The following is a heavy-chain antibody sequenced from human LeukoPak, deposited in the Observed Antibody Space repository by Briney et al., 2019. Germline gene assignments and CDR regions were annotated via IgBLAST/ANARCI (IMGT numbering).Heavy chain of an antibody. D-gene: IGHD5-18*01. CDR2: IYYSGST. CDR1: GGSFSGYY. CDR3: ARRGVDTAMVSHWFDP. Sequence: SETLSLTCAVYGGSFSGYYWSWIRQPPGKGLEWIGYIYYSGSTNYNPSLKSRVTISVDTSKNQFSLKLSSVTAANTAVYYCARRGVDTAMVSHWFDPWGQGTLVTVSS. V-gene: IGHV4-59*01. J-gene: IGHJ5*02.